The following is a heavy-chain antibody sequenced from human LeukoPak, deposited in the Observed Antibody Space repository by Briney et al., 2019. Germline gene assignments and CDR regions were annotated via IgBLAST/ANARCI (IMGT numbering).Heavy chain of an antibody. CDR1: GFTFDDYA. V-gene: IGHV3-43D*03. CDR3: ITGGDWNYYYGMDV. Sequence: GGSLRLSCAASGFTFDDYAMHWVRQAPGKGLEWVSLISWDGGSTYYADSVKGRFTISRDNSKNSLYLQMNSLRAEDTALYYCITGGDWNYYYGMDVWGQGTTVTVSS. D-gene: IGHD2-21*02. J-gene: IGHJ6*02. CDR2: ISWDGGST.